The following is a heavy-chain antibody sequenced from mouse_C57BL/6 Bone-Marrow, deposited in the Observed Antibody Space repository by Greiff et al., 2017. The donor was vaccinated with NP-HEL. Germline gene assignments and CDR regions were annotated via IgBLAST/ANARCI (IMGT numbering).Heavy chain of an antibody. Sequence: EVQGVESGGGLVKPGGSLKLSCAASGFTFSSYTMSWVRQTPEKRLEWVATISGGGGNTYYPDSVKGRFTISRDNAKNTLYLQMSSLRSEDTALYYCARTLGMDYWGQGTSVTVSS. CDR1: GFTFSSYT. J-gene: IGHJ4*01. CDR3: ARTLGMDY. D-gene: IGHD2-10*02. V-gene: IGHV5-9*01. CDR2: ISGGGGNT.